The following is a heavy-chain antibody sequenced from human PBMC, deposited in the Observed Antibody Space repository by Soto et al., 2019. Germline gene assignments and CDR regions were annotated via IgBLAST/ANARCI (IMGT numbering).Heavy chain of an antibody. Sequence: SETLSLTCSVSGGSVSDKTYYWSWIRQPPGKRLEWIGYVYYSGTTNYNPSLKSRVTISVDLSKNRFSLRLSSVTTADTALYYCARTTAVPNTLRSRHFFDYWGQGTLVTVYS. V-gene: IGHV4-61*01. CDR1: GGSVSDKTYY. J-gene: IGHJ4*02. D-gene: IGHD4-17*01. CDR2: VYYSGTT. CDR3: ARTTAVPNTLRSRHFFDY.